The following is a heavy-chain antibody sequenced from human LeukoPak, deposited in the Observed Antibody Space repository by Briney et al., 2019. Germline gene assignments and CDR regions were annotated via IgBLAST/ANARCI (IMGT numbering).Heavy chain of an antibody. CDR3: ARVPATYCSSTSCYGVRFDP. D-gene: IGHD2-2*01. J-gene: IGHJ5*02. V-gene: IGHV4-59*01. Sequence: PSETLSLTCTVSGGSISSYYWSWIRQPPGKGLEWIGYIYYSGSTNYNPSLKSRVTISVDTSKNQFSLKLSSVTAADTAVYYCARVPATYCSSTSCYGVRFDPWGQGTLVTVSS. CDR2: IYYSGST. CDR1: GGSISSYY.